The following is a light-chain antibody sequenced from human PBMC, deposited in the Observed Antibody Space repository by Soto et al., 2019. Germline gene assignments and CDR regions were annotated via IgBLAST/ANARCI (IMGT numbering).Light chain of an antibody. CDR3: QQYENWLT. CDR2: ATS. J-gene: IGKJ4*01. Sequence: EIVMTQSPATLSVSPGERVTLSCRASQSVSDNLAWYQRRPGQAPRLLIYATSTRATGIPARFSGSGSGTEFTLTISSLQSEDFAVYYCQQYENWLTFGGGTKVEIK. V-gene: IGKV3-15*01. CDR1: QSVSDN.